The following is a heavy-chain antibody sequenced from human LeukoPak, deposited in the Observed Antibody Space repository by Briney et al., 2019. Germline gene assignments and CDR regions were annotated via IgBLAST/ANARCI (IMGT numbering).Heavy chain of an antibody. V-gene: IGHV3-21*01. J-gene: IGHJ2*01. CDR3: ARDPRAVGYFDL. D-gene: IGHD2-2*01. CDR1: GFTFSSYS. CDR2: ITSTSSYI. Sequence: GGSLRLSCAASGFTFSSYSMKWVRQAPGKRLEWVSSITSTSSYIYYADSVKGRFTISRDNAKNSLYLQVNSLRAEDTAVYYCARDPRAVGYFDLWGRGTLVTVSS.